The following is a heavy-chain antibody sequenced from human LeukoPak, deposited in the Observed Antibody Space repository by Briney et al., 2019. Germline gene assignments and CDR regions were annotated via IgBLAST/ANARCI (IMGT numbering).Heavy chain of an antibody. Sequence: PGGSLRLSCVASGFTFSDYTMHWVRQAPGKALEWVSSINSGNNYIYYADSVKGRFTISRDNSKNTLYLQMNSLRAEDTAVYYCAKAVVPVISQHYFDYWGQGTLVTVSS. D-gene: IGHD3-22*01. CDR3: AKAVVPVISQHYFDY. J-gene: IGHJ4*02. CDR1: GFTFSDYT. V-gene: IGHV3-21*04. CDR2: INSGNNYI.